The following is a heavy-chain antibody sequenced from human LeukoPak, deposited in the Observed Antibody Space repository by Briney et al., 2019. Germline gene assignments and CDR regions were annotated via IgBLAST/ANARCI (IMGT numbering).Heavy chain of an antibody. V-gene: IGHV4-30-2*01. Sequence: SQTLSLTCAVPGGSISSGGYSWSWIRQPPGKGLEWIGYIYHSGSTYYNPSLKSRVTISVDRSKNQFSLKLSSVTAADTAVYYCATSEATAGSYFDLWGRGTLVTVSS. J-gene: IGHJ2*01. D-gene: IGHD2-2*01. CDR1: GGSISSGGYS. CDR3: ATSEATAGSYFDL. CDR2: IYHSGST.